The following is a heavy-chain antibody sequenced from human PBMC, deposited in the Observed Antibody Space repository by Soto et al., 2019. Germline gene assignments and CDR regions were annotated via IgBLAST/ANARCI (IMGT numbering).Heavy chain of an antibody. CDR2: INHSGST. D-gene: IGHD3-3*01. V-gene: IGHV4-34*01. J-gene: IGHJ6*03. Sequence: SETLSLTCAVYGGSFSGYYWSWIRQPPGKGLEWIGEINHSGSTNYNPSLKSRVTISVDTSKNQFSLKLSSVTAADTAVYYCARPYYDFWSGYYYYYMDVWGKGTTVT. CDR1: GGSFSGYY. CDR3: ARPYYDFWSGYYYYYMDV.